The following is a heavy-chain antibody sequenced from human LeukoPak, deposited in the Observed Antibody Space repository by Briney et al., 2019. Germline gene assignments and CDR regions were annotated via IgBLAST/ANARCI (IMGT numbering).Heavy chain of an antibody. CDR2: IYSGGST. Sequence: GGSLRLSCAASGFTVSSNYMSWVRQAPGKGLEWVSVIYSGGSTYYADSVKGRFTISRHNSKNTLYLQMNSLRAEDTAVYYCAREGVDDSSGYYPNWFDPWGQGTLVTVSS. CDR3: AREGVDDSSGYYPNWFDP. J-gene: IGHJ5*02. V-gene: IGHV3-53*04. D-gene: IGHD3-22*01. CDR1: GFTVSSNY.